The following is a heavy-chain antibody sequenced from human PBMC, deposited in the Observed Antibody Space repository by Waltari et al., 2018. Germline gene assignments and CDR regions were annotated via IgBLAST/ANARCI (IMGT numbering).Heavy chain of an antibody. Sequence: QVQLQESGPGLVKPSQTLSLTCTVSGGSISSGDYYWSWIRQPPGKGLEWIGYIYYSGSTCYNPSLKSRVTISVDTSKNQFSLKLSSVTAADTAVYYCARAPYYYGSGHYYYMDVWGKGTTVTVSS. J-gene: IGHJ6*03. CDR3: ARAPYYYGSGHYYYMDV. CDR1: GGSISSGDYY. D-gene: IGHD3-10*01. CDR2: IYYSGST. V-gene: IGHV4-30-4*08.